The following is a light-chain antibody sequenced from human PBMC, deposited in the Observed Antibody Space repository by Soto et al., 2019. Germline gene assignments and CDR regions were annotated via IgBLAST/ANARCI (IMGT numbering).Light chain of an antibody. J-gene: IGLJ1*01. CDR2: EVS. Sequence: QSVLTQPASVSGSPGQSITISCTGTSSDVGGYSYVSWYQQHPGKAPKLMIYEVSNRPAGVSNRFSGSKSVNTASLTISGLQAEDEADYYRSSYTTSGSYVFGTGTKVTVL. CDR1: SSDVGGYSY. V-gene: IGLV2-14*01. CDR3: SSYTTSGSYV.